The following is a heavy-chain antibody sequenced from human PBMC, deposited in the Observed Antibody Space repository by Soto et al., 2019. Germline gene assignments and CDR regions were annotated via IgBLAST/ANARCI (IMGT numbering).Heavy chain of an antibody. CDR3: ATAGFYYGSGTPYYFEY. CDR2: INSTGDFI. J-gene: IGHJ4*02. D-gene: IGHD3-10*01. CDR1: GVTFSNYI. V-gene: IGHV3-21*01. Sequence: GGSLRLSCAASGVTFSNYIMNWVRQAPGKGLEWVSSINSTGDFIYYADSMEGRFTISRNNAKNSLYLQMNGLRVEDTAVYYCATAGFYYGSGTPYYFEYWGQGTLVTVSS.